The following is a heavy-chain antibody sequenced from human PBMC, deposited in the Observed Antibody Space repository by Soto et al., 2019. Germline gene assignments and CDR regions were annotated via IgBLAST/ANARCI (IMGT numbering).Heavy chain of an antibody. D-gene: IGHD6-19*01. CDR2: IYYGGST. J-gene: IGHJ5*02. Sequence: SETLSLTCTVSGGSISSYYWSWIRQPPGKGLEWIGYIYYGGSTNYNPSLKSRVTISVDTSKNQFSLKLNSVTAADTAVYYCARDSGQWRGGTTWFDPWGQGTLVTVSS. V-gene: IGHV4-59*01. CDR1: GGSISSYY. CDR3: ARDSGQWRGGTTWFDP.